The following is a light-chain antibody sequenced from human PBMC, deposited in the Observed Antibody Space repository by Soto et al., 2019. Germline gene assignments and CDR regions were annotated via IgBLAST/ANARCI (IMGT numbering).Light chain of an antibody. CDR1: QSISIW. Sequence: DIQMTQSPSTLSASVGDRVTITCRASQSISIWLAWYQQKPGKAPKLLIYDASSLESGVPSRFSGSGSGTEFTLTISSMQPDDFATYYCQQYNGYSRTFGQGTQLDIK. CDR2: DAS. CDR3: QQYNGYSRT. V-gene: IGKV1-5*01. J-gene: IGKJ1*01.